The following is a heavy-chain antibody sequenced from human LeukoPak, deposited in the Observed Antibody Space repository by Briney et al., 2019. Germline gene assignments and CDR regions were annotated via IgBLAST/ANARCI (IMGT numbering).Heavy chain of an antibody. D-gene: IGHD3-10*01. CDR3: AKTRRLLWFGELFGAFDI. J-gene: IGHJ3*02. V-gene: IGHV3-23*01. Sequence: GGSLRLSCAASGFTFSSYSMNWVRQAPGKGLEWVSAISGSGGSTYYADSVKGRFTISRDNSKNTLYLQMNSLRAEDTAVYYCAKTRRLLWFGELFGAFDIWGQGTMVTVSS. CDR2: ISGSGGST. CDR1: GFTFSSYS.